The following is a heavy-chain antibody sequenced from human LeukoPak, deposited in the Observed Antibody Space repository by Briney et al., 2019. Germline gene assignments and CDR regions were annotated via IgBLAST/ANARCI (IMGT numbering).Heavy chain of an antibody. V-gene: IGHV3-23*01. CDR1: GFTFSSYA. Sequence: GGSLRLSCAASGFTFSSYAMSWVRQAPGKGLEWVSAISGSGGSTYYADSVKGRFTISRDNSKNTLYLQMNSLRAEDTAVYYCAKDGGILTPAFVNTNWCFDLWGRGTLVTVSS. J-gene: IGHJ2*01. CDR3: AKDGGILTPAFVNTNWCFDL. CDR2: ISGSGGST. D-gene: IGHD1-14*01.